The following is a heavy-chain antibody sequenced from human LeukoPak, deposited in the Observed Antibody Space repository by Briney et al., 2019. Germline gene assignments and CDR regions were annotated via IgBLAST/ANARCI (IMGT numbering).Heavy chain of an antibody. CDR3: AMKRQQLDVDY. CDR1: GFTFSSYA. V-gene: IGHV3-23*01. Sequence: GGSLRLSCAASGFTFSSYAMSWVRQAPGKGLEWVSAICGSGGSTYYADSVKGRFTISRDNSKNTLYLQMNSLRAEDTAVYYCAMKRQQLDVDYWGQGTLVTVSS. D-gene: IGHD6-13*01. J-gene: IGHJ4*02. CDR2: ICGSGGST.